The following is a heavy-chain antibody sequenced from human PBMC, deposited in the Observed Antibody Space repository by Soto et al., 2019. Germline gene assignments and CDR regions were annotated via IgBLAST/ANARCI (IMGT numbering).Heavy chain of an antibody. CDR2: ISSNGGSP. D-gene: IGHD3-22*01. CDR3: VKGYDSSGYYSRFDY. J-gene: IGHJ4*02. Sequence: PGGSLRLSCSASGFTFSSYAMHWVRQAPGKGLEYVSAISSNGGSPYYADSVKGRFTISRDNSKNTLYLQMSSLRAEDTAVYYCVKGYDSSGYYSRFDYWGQGTLVTVSS. CDR1: GFTFSSYA. V-gene: IGHV3-64D*06.